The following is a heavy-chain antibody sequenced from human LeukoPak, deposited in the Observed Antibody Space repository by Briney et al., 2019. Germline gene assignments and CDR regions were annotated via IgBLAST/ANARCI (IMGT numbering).Heavy chain of an antibody. CDR3: ARDIGATAAWFGELLSY. Sequence: GGSLRHSCAASGFTFSSYWMSWVRQAPGKGLEWVANIKQDGSEKYYVDSVKGRFTISRDNAKNSLYLQMNSLRAEDTAVYYCARDIGATAAWFGELLSYWGQGTLVTVSS. D-gene: IGHD3-10*01. CDR2: IKQDGSEK. J-gene: IGHJ4*02. CDR1: GFTFSSYW. V-gene: IGHV3-7*03.